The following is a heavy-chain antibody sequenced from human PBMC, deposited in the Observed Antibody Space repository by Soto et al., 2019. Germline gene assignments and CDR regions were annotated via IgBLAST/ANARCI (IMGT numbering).Heavy chain of an antibody. V-gene: IGHV4-39*01. CDR2: ICYGGIT. CDR1: GGFLRGNAYC. CDR3: ATLIEDYYGSGDYYYGMDV. D-gene: IGHD3-10*01. J-gene: IGHJ6*02. Sequence: PSETLSLTCRVSGGFLRGNAYCWAWIRQPPGKGLEWMGSICYGGITYYHPTLESRVTISVDTSKNQFSLDLKSVTAADTAVYYCATLIEDYYGSGDYYYGMDVWGQGTTVTVSS.